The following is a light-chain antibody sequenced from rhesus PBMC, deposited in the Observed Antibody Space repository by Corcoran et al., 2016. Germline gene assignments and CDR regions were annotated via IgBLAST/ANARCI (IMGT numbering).Light chain of an antibody. V-gene: IGKV1S12*01. CDR1: QNIYSN. Sequence: DIQMTQSPSALSASVGDRVTISCRASQNIYSNLAWYQQKPGKAPKLLISAASSLQTGIPSRFSGSGAGTDFTLPLTSLQPEDSASYYCQHYYDNPYSFGQGTKVEIK. CDR2: AAS. CDR3: QHYYDNPYS. J-gene: IGKJ2*01.